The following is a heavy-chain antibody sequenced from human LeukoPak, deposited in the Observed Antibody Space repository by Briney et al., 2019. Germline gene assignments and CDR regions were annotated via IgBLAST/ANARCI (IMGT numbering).Heavy chain of an antibody. J-gene: IGHJ4*02. CDR3: ARVELWPYYDSSGYIDY. D-gene: IGHD3-22*01. V-gene: IGHV4-30-4*08. Sequence: SETLSLTCTVSGGSISSGDYYWSWIRQPPGKGLEWIGYIYYSGSTYYNPSLKSRVTISVDTSKNQFSLKLSSVSAADTAVYYCARVELWPYYDSSGYIDYWGQGTLVTVSS. CDR2: IYYSGST. CDR1: GGSISSGDYY.